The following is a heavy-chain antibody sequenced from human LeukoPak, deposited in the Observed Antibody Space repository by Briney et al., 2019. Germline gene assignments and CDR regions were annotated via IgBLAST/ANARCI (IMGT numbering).Heavy chain of an antibody. CDR2: ITRNSGSI. J-gene: IGHJ6*03. Sequence: GGSLRLSCVASGFTFDDYGMHWVRQTPGTGLEWVSGITRNSGSIIYADSVKGRFTISRDNAKNSLYLQIDSLRAEDTAVYYCARDPYSGSYVDYYYYYYMDVWGKGTTVTISS. D-gene: IGHD6-13*01. V-gene: IGHV3-9*01. CDR1: GFTFDDYG. CDR3: ARDPYSGSYVDYYYYYYMDV.